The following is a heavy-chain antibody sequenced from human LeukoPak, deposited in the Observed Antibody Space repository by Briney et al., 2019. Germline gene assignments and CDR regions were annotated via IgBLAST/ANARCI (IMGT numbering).Heavy chain of an antibody. CDR3: AKEEWQLVPDYYYYMDV. Sequence: GGSLRLSCAASGFTFSSYSMNWVRQAPGKGLEWVSSISSSSSYIYYADSVKGRFTISRDNSKTTLYLQMNSLRAEDTAIYYCAKEEWQLVPDYYYYMDVWGKGTTVTVSS. J-gene: IGHJ6*03. CDR2: ISSSSSYI. CDR1: GFTFSSYS. D-gene: IGHD6-6*01. V-gene: IGHV3-21*04.